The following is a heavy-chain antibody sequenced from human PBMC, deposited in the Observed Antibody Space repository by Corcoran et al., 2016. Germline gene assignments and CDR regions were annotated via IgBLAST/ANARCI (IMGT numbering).Heavy chain of an antibody. CDR3: ASFPDEGMDV. V-gene: IGHV1-2*02. J-gene: IGHJ6*02. CDR2: INPNSGGT. CDR1: GYIFTGYY. Sequence: QVQLVQAGAEVKKPGASVKVSCKASGYIFTGYYMHWVRQAPGQGLEWMGWINPNSGGTNYAQKFQGRGTMTRATSISTVYMELSRLRSDDTAVYYCASFPDEGMDVRGQWTTVTGSS.